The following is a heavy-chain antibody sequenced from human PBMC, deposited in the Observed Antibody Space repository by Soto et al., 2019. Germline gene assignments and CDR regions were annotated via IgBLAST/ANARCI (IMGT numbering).Heavy chain of an antibody. CDR3: ARGGYSYDNFDY. J-gene: IGHJ4*02. Sequence: GASVKVSCKASGGTFSSYAISWVRQAPGQGLEWMGGIIPIFGTANYAQKFQGRVTITADESTSTAYMELSSLRSEDTAVYYCARGGYSYDNFDYWGQGTLVTVSS. V-gene: IGHV1-69*13. D-gene: IGHD5-18*01. CDR2: IIPIFGTA. CDR1: GGTFSSYA.